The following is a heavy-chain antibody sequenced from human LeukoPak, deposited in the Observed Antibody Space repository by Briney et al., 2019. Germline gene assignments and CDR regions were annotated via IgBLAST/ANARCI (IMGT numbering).Heavy chain of an antibody. CDR2: MYYNGRT. Sequence: SETLSLTCTVSGGSISSYYWIWIRQPPGKGLEWIGYMYYNGRTFYSPSLRSRVTISVDTSKNQFSLKLSSVTAADTAVYYCARGGRTIFGVADYWGQGTLVTVSS. D-gene: IGHD3-3*01. V-gene: IGHV4-59*08. J-gene: IGHJ4*02. CDR1: GGSISSYY. CDR3: ARGGRTIFGVADY.